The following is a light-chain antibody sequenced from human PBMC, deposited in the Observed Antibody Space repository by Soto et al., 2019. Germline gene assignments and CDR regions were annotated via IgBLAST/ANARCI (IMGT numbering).Light chain of an antibody. CDR2: GNS. J-gene: IGLJ2*01. V-gene: IGLV1-40*01. CDR1: SSNIGAGYD. Sequence: QSVLTQPPSVSGAPGQRVTISCTGSSSNIGAGYDVHWYQQLPVTAPKLLIYGNSHRPSGVPDRFSGSKSGTSASLAITGLQAEDEADYYCQSYDSSLSGSVFGGGTKHTVL. CDR3: QSYDSSLSGSV.